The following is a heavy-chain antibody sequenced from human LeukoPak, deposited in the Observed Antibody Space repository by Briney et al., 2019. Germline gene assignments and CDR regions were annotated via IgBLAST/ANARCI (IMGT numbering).Heavy chain of an antibody. D-gene: IGHD3-22*01. Sequence: SETLSLTCTVSGGSITTYYWSWIRQPAGKGLEWIGRIYTSGSNNYNPSLKSRVTMSVDTSKNQFSLKLTSVTAADTAVYYCASHDSSGYMPWIDYWGQGTLVTVSS. V-gene: IGHV4-4*07. J-gene: IGHJ4*02. CDR3: ASHDSSGYMPWIDY. CDR2: IYTSGSN. CDR1: GGSITTYY.